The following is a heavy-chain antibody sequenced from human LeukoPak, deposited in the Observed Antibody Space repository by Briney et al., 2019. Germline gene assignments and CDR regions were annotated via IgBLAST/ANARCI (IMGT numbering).Heavy chain of an antibody. D-gene: IGHD5-24*01. V-gene: IGHV4-38-2*02. CDR3: ARSDGYNVKWFDP. CDR2: IYHSGST. Sequence: TSETLSLTCTVSGYSISRGYYWGCIQQPPGKGLEWIGSIYHSGSTYYNPSLKSRVTISVDTSKNQFSLKLSSVTAADTAVYYCARSDGYNVKWFDPWGQGTLVTVSS. J-gene: IGHJ5*02. CDR1: GYSISRGYY.